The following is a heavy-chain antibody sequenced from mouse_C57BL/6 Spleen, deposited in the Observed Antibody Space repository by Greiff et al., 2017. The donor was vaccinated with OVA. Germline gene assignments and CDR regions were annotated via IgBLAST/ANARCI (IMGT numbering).Heavy chain of an antibody. V-gene: IGHV1-64*01. J-gene: IGHJ1*03. CDR1: GYTFTSYW. D-gene: IGHD1-1*01. CDR3: VRGYGSSYWYFDV. CDR2: IHPNSGST. Sequence: VQLQQPGAELVKPGASVKLSCKASGYTFTSYWMHWVKQRPGQGLEWIGMIHPNSGSTNYNEKFKSKATLTVDKSSSTAYMQLSSLTSEDSAVYYCVRGYGSSYWYFDVWGTGTTVTVSS.